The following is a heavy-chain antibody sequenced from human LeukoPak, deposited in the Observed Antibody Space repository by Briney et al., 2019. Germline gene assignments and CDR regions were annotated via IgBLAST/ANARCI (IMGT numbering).Heavy chain of an antibody. D-gene: IGHD2-2*01. CDR2: ISSMSYTT. CDR3: ARRGGNIVVVPAAMDY. V-gene: IGHV3-48*03. J-gene: IGHJ4*01. CDR1: GFIFSSFE. Sequence: GGSLRLSCAASGFIFSSFEMNWVRQALGKGLEWISYISSMSYTTYYADSVKGRFTISRDNAKNSLYLQMNSLRAEDTAVYYCARRGGNIVVVPAAMDYWGHGTLVTVSS.